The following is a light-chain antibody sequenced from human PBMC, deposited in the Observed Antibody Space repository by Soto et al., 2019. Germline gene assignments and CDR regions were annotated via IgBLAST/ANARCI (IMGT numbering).Light chain of an antibody. CDR1: SSNIGAGCD. J-gene: IGLJ1*01. V-gene: IGLV1-40*01. CDR2: GNS. CDR3: QSYDSSLSGYV. Sequence: QSVVTQPPSVSGAPGQRVTISCTGSSSNIGAGCDVHWYQQLPGTAPKLLIYGNSNRPSGVPDRFSGSKSGTSASLAITGLQAEDEADYYCQSYDSSLSGYVFGTGTKVTVL.